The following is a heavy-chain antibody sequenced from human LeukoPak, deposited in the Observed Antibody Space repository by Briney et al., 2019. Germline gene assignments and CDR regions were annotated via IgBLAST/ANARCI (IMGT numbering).Heavy chain of an antibody. J-gene: IGHJ4*02. CDR3: ARTTVTIKFDY. V-gene: IGHV1-46*01. CDR1: GYTFTSYY. D-gene: IGHD4-17*01. Sequence: GASVKVSCKASGYTFTSYYIHWVRQAPGQGLEWMGIINPSGGSTSYAQKFQGRVTMTRDTSTSTVYMEPSSLRSEDTAVYYCARTTVTIKFDYWGQGTLVTVSS. CDR2: INPSGGST.